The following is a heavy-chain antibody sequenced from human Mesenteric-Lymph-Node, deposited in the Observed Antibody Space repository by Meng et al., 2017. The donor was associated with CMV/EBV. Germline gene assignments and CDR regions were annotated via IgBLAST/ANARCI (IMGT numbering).Heavy chain of an antibody. CDR3: ARGLGGAVIDY. V-gene: IGHV4-34*01. D-gene: IGHD3-10*01. J-gene: IGHJ4*02. Sequence: LACAVYGVSVSGYYWSWIRQPPGKGLEWIGEINHSGSTNYNPSLKSRVTISVDTSKNQFSLKLSSVTAADTAVYYCARGLGGAVIDYWSQGILVTVSS. CDR2: INHSGST. CDR1: GVSVSGYY.